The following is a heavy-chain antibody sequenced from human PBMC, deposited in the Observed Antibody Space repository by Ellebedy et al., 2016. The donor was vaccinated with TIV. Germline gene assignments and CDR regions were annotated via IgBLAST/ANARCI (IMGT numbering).Heavy chain of an antibody. CDR1: GYNFPDYG. Sequence: ASVKVSXXASGYNFPDYGITWVRQAPGQGLEWMGWISTYNGNTNYAQKFQGRVTMTTDTSTGTAYIELSSLRSDDTALYYCARGAYDLTDWGQGTLVAVSS. J-gene: IGHJ4*02. CDR3: ARGAYDLTD. D-gene: IGHD5-12*01. V-gene: IGHV1-18*01. CDR2: ISTYNGNT.